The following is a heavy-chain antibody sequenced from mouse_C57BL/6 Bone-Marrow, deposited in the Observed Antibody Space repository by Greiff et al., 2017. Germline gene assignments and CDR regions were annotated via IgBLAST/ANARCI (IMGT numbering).Heavy chain of an antibody. CDR3: ERLRPDY. J-gene: IGHJ2*01. D-gene: IGHD2-12*01. CDR1: GFTFSSYG. CDR2: ISSGGSYT. V-gene: IGHV5-6*01. Sequence: EVKLMESGGDLVKPGGSLKLSCAASGFTFSSYGMSWVRQTPDKRLEWVATISSGGSYTYYPASVKGRFTISRDSAKNTLYLQMSCLKSEDTAMYYCERLRPDYWGQGTTLTVSS.